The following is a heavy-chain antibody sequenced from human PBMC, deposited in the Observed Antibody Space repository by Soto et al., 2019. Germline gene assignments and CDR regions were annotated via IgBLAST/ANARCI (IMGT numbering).Heavy chain of an antibody. CDR2: IKQDGSEK. V-gene: IGHV3-7*01. CDR3: ARDKALYYYYYMDV. J-gene: IGHJ6*03. CDR1: GFTFSSYW. Sequence: GGSLRLSCAASGFTFSSYWMSWVRQAPGKGLEWVANIKQDGSEKYYVDSVKGRFTISRDNAKNSLYLQMNSLRAEDTAVYYCARDKALYYYYYMDVWGKGTTVTVSS.